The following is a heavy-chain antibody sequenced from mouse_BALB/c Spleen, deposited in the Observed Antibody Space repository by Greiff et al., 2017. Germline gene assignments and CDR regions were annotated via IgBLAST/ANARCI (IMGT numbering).Heavy chain of an antibody. CDR2: ISYSGST. D-gene: IGHD4-1*01. CDR1: GYSITSDYA. Sequence: EVQLVESGPGLVKPSQSLSLTCTVTGYSITSDYAWNWIRQFPGNKLEWMGYISYSGSTSYNPSLKSRISITRDTSKNQFFLQLNSVTTEDTATYYCARGGLGGFAYWGQGTLVTVSA. J-gene: IGHJ3*01. CDR3: ARGGLGGFAY. V-gene: IGHV3-2*02.